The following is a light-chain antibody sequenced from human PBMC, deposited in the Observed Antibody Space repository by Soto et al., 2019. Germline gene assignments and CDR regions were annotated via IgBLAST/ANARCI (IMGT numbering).Light chain of an antibody. Sequence: DIQLTQSPSLLSASVGDRVTITCRASQAINRWLAWYQQKPGEVPKLLIYKASVLESGVPSRFSGSGSGTEFTLTISRLPPEDVATYYCHHWSFGQGTKVDIK. CDR1: QAINRW. CDR2: KAS. J-gene: IGKJ1*01. CDR3: HHWS. V-gene: IGKV1-5*03.